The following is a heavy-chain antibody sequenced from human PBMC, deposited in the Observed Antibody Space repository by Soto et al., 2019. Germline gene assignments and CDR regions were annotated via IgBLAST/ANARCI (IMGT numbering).Heavy chain of an antibody. D-gene: IGHD1-26*01. CDR1: GGSISSYY. CDR3: ARRYGGNLDY. Sequence: SETLSLTCTVSGGSISSYYWSWIRQPPGKGLEWIGYIYYSGSTNYNPSLKSRVAISVDTSKNQFSLKLSSVTAADTAVYFCARRYGGNLDYWGQGTLVTVSS. J-gene: IGHJ4*02. V-gene: IGHV4-59*08. CDR2: IYYSGST.